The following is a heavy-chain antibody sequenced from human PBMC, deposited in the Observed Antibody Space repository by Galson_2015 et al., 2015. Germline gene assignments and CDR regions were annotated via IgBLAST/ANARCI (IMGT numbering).Heavy chain of an antibody. CDR2: ISGSGGST. CDR1: GFTFSSYA. Sequence: SLRLSCAASGFTFSSYAMSWVRQAPGKGLEWVSAISGSGGSTYYADSVKGRLTISRDNSKNTLYLQMNSLRAEDTAVYYCAKDGSGFLCSTSCPYYFDYWGQGTLVTVSS. D-gene: IGHD2-2*01. J-gene: IGHJ4*02. V-gene: IGHV3-23*01. CDR3: AKDGSGFLCSTSCPYYFDY.